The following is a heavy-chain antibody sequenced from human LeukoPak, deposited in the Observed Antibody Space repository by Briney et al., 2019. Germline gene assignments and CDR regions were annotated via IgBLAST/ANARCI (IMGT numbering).Heavy chain of an antibody. J-gene: IGHJ4*02. CDR3: ARDWYYGSGSYYSRFDY. CDR1: GGTFSSYA. D-gene: IGHD3-10*01. V-gene: IGHV1-69*01. CDR2: IIPIFGTA. Sequence: ASVKVSCKASGGTFSSYAISWVRQAPGQGLEWMGGIIPIFGTANYAQKFQGRVTITADESTCTAYMELSSLRSEDTAVYYCARDWYYGSGSYYSRFDYWGQGTLVTVSS.